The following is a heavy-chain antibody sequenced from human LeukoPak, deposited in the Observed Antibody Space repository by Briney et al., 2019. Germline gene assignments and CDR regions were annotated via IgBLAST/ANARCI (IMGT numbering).Heavy chain of an antibody. D-gene: IGHD4-11*01. CDR1: DDSITIYY. CDR3: ARGRVSSSTWHSTYYYYFYMDV. V-gene: IGHV4-59*01. Sequence: SETLSLTCSVSDDSITIYYWTWIRQPPGKGLEWIGYIDHTGTTNCNPSLNGRVTISRDTSKNHFSLQLSSVTAADTAVSFCARGRVSSSTWHSTYYYYFYMDVWGKGTTVTVSS. CDR2: IDHTGTT. J-gene: IGHJ6*03.